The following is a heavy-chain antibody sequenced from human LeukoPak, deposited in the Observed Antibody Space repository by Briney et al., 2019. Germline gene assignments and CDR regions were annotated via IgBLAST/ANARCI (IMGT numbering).Heavy chain of an antibody. CDR3: ATATMVRGEGNYFDY. CDR2: FDPEDGET. Sequence: GASVKVSCKVSGYTLTELSMHWVRQAPGKGLEWMGGFDPEDGETIYAQKFQGRVTMTEDTSTDTAYMELSSLRSEDTAVYYCATATMVRGEGNYFDYWGQGTLATVSS. D-gene: IGHD3-10*01. V-gene: IGHV1-24*01. J-gene: IGHJ4*02. CDR1: GYTLTELS.